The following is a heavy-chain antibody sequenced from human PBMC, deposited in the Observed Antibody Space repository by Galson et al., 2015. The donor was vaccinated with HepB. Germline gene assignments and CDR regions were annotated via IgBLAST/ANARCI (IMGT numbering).Heavy chain of an antibody. V-gene: IGHV3-23*01. CDR3: AKVFPEKTDGWYRQALYYFDS. CDR1: GFPFSYYA. J-gene: IGHJ4*01. D-gene: IGHD6-19*01. CDR2: ITPSGDNT. Sequence: SLRLSCAASGFPFSYYAMPWVRQAPGKGLEWVSAITPSGDNTYSADSLKGRFTISRDNSKKTVFLQMNSLRADDTAIYFCAKVFPEKTDGWYRQALYYFDSWGHGTRVTVSS.